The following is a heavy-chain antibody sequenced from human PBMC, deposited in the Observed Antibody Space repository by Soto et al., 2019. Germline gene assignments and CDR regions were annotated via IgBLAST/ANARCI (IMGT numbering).Heavy chain of an antibody. Sequence: QVQLVQSGAEVRQPASSVKVSCKTSGGTFSSYAISWVRQAPGQGLEWMGGIVPIVDTSTYAQKFQGRVTITADESTSTAYMELSGLRSDATAIYYCVRVVAIPGYPDNWGQGTLVTVSS. CDR3: VRVVAIPGYPDN. J-gene: IGHJ4*02. D-gene: IGHD5-12*01. CDR1: GGTFSSYA. V-gene: IGHV1-69*12. CDR2: IVPIVDTS.